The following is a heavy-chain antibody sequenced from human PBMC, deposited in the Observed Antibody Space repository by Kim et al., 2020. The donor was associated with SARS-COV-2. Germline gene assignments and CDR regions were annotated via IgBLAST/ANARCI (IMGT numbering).Heavy chain of an antibody. D-gene: IGHD6-19*01. Sequence: ADTVKGRFTIAREHAKNSLYLQMTSLRAEDTAVYYCARERSSGWPYFDYWGQGTLVTVSS. V-gene: IGHV3-21*01. CDR3: ARERSSGWPYFDY. J-gene: IGHJ4*02.